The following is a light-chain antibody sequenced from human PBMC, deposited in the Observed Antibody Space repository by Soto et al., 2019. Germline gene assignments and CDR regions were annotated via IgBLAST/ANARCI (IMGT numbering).Light chain of an antibody. CDR3: CSSRI. CDR2: EGN. V-gene: IGLV2-23*01. J-gene: IGLJ2*01. Sequence: QSALTQPASVSGSPGQSITISCAGTRSDVGGFEFVSWFQQHPGKAPKLILYEGNKRPSGVSNRFSGSKSGSTASLTISGLQAEDESDYYCCSSRIFGGGTKLTVL. CDR1: RSDVGGFEF.